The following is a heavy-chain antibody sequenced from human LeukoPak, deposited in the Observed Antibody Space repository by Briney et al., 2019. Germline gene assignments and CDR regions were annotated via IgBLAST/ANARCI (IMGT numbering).Heavy chain of an antibody. CDR1: GGSISSYY. CDR3: ARAGYSSGWYYFDY. J-gene: IGHJ4*02. V-gene: IGHV4-59*01. CDR2: IYYSGSA. D-gene: IGHD6-19*01. Sequence: SETLSVTCTVSGGSISSYYWSWIRQPPGKGLVWIGYIYYSGSANYNPSLKSRVTISVDTSENQLSLKLSSVTAADTAVYYCARAGYSSGWYYFDYWGQGTLVTVSS.